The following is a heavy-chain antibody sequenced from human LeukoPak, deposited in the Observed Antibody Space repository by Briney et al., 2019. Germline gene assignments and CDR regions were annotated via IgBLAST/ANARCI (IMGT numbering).Heavy chain of an antibody. CDR2: IKEDGSEK. D-gene: IGHD4-17*01. V-gene: IGHV3-7*01. Sequence: GGSLRLSCAVSGFTFRYYWMSWVRQAPGKGLEWVANIKEDGSEKYYVDSVKGRFTISRDNAKNSLYLQMNSLRAEDTAVYYCARALYGDYASFDYWGQGTLVTVSS. CDR1: GFTFRYYW. CDR3: ARALYGDYASFDY. J-gene: IGHJ4*02.